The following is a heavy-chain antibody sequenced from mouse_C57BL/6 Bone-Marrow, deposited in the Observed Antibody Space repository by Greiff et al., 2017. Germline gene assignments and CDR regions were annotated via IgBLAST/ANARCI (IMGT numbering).Heavy chain of an antibody. V-gene: IGHV5-6*01. CDR1: GFTFSSYG. J-gene: IGHJ3*01. Sequence: EVKLVESGGDLVKPGGSLKLSCAASGFTFSSYGMSWVRQTPDKRLEWVATISSGGSYTYYPDSVKGRFTISRDNAKNTLYLQMSSLKSEDTAMYYCARVPYWGQGTLVTVSA. CDR2: ISSGGSYT. CDR3: ARVPY.